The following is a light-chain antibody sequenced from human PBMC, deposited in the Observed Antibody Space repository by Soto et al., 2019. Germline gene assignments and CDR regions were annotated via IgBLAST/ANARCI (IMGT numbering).Light chain of an antibody. CDR1: QSVSSN. CDR3: QQYNNWPET. J-gene: IGKJ1*01. V-gene: IGKV3-15*01. CDR2: GAS. Sequence: TLSVSPGERATLSCRASQSVSSNLAWYQQKPGQAPRLLIYGASTRATGIPARFSGSGSGTEFTLTISSLQSEDFAVYYCQQYNNWPETFGQGTKVDIK.